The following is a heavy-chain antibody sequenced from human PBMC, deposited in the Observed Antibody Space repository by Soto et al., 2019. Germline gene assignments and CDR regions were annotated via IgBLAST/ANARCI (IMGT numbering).Heavy chain of an antibody. CDR1: GFTVSSNY. J-gene: IGHJ4*02. CDR2: IYSGGST. Sequence: SGGSLRLSCAASGFTVSSNYMSWVRQAPGKGLEWVSVIYSGGSTYYADSVKGRFTISRDNSKNTLYLQMNSLRAEDTAVYYCARDRPTYYYDSSGYYGYWGQGTLVTVSS. CDR3: ARDRPTYYYDSSGYYGY. V-gene: IGHV3-66*01. D-gene: IGHD3-22*01.